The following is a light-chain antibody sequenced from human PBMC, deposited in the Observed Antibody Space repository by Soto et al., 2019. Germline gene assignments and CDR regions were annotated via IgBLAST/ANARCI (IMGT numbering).Light chain of an antibody. CDR2: WAS. CDR3: QQYYSTPLT. CDR1: QSVLYSSNNKNY. Sequence: DIVMTQSPDSLAVSLGERATINCKSSQSVLYSSNNKNYLAWYQQKPGQPPKLLINWASTRESGVPDRFSGSGSVTDITLTSGSLQAEDVAVYYCQQYYSTPLTFGGGTKVENK. V-gene: IGKV4-1*01. J-gene: IGKJ4*01.